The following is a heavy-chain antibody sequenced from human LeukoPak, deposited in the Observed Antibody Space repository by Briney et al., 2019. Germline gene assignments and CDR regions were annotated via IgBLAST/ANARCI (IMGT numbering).Heavy chain of an antibody. CDR2: IIPIFGTA. V-gene: IGHV1-69*05. Sequence: ASVKVSCKASGGTFSSYAIGWVRQAPGQGLEWMGRIIPIFGTANYAQKFQGRVTITTDESTSTAYMELSSLRSEDTAVYYCARDSRLGATGPSFYFDYWGQGTLVIVSS. J-gene: IGHJ4*02. D-gene: IGHD1-26*01. CDR1: GGTFSSYA. CDR3: ARDSRLGATGPSFYFDY.